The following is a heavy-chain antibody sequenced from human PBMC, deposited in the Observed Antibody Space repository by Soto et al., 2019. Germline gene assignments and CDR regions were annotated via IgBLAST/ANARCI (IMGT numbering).Heavy chain of an antibody. CDR2: IRSKTDGETT. V-gene: IGHV3-15*07. CDR3: TTPVVGTNAFDI. J-gene: IGHJ3*02. CDR1: GFTFSEAC. D-gene: IGHD2-15*01. Sequence: GGSLRLSCAASGFTFSEACMNWVRQAPGKGLEWVGRIRSKTDGETTDYAAPVKDRFTISRDDSKNTVYLQMDSLKIEDTAVYYCTTPVVGTNAFDIWGKGTMVTVSS.